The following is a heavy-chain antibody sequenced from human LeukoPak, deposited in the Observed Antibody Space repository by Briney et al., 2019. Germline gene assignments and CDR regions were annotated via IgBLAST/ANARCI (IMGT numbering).Heavy chain of an antibody. CDR1: GFTFSSYG. D-gene: IGHD3-16*01. V-gene: IGHV3-23*01. J-gene: IGHJ4*02. Sequence: GGSLRLSCAASGFTFSSYGMSWVRQAPGKGLEWVSAISGSGGSTYYADSVKGRFTISRDNAKKSVYLQMNSLRAEDTAVYYCAKAWDYDYVWRSSDWGQGTLVTVSS. CDR3: AKAWDYDYVWRSSD. CDR2: ISGSGGST.